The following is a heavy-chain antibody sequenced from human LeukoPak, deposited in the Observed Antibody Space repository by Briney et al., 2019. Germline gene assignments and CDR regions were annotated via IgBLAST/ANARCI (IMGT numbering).Heavy chain of an antibody. Sequence: SLRLSCAASGFTFGDYAMHWVRQAPGKGLEWVSGISWNSGSICYADSVKGGFTISSDNAKTSLYLQMNSLRPENTAVYYCPRVSRTSYYDSSGWAETDYWGQATLVTVSS. CDR1: GFTFGDYA. V-gene: IGHV3-9*01. D-gene: IGHD3-22*01. J-gene: IGHJ4*02. CDR2: ISWNSGSI. CDR3: PRVSRTSYYDSSGWAETDY.